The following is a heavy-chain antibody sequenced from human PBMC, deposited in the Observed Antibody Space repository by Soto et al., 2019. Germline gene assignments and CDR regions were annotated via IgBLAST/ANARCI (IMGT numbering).Heavy chain of an antibody. CDR3: ARGTYFESSANNWFDP. V-gene: IGHV4-4*07. CDR2: IYTSGST. J-gene: IGHJ5*02. CDR1: GASISSYY. D-gene: IGHD3-22*01. Sequence: PSETLSLTCTVSGASISSYYWSWIRQPAGKGLEWIGRIYTSGSTNYNPSLKSRVTMSADTSKNQFSLKVSSVTAADTAVYYCARGTYFESSANNWFDPWGQGTLVTVSS.